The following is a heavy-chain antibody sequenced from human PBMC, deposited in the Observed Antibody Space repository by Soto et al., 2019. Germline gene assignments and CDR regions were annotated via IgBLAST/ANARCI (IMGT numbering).Heavy chain of an antibody. J-gene: IGHJ4*02. CDR2: IIPILGIA. CDR1: GGTFSSYT. V-gene: IGHV1-69*08. CDR3: ARDRGYSYGYESDY. D-gene: IGHD5-18*01. Sequence: QVQLVQSGAEVKKPGSSVKVSCKASGGTFSSYTISWVRQAPGQGLEWMGRIIPILGIANYAQKFQGRVTITADKSTSTAYMELSSLRSEDTVVYYCARDRGYSYGYESDYWGQGTLVTVSS.